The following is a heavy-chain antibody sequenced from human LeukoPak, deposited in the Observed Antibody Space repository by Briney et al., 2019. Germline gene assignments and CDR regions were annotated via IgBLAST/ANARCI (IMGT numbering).Heavy chain of an antibody. CDR3: AHLVIAATRFDC. D-gene: IGHD2-2*01. Sequence: SGPTLVQPTQPLTLTCTFSGFSLSTSGVGVGWIRQPPGKALEWLALIYWDDDKRYSPFLKSRLTISKDTSKNQVVLTMTNMDPVDTATYYCAHLVIAATRFDCWGQGTLVTVSS. J-gene: IGHJ4*02. V-gene: IGHV2-5*02. CDR1: GFSLSTSGVG. CDR2: IYWDDDK.